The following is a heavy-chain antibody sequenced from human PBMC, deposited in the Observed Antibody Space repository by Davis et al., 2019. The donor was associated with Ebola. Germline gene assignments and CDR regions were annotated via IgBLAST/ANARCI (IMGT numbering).Heavy chain of an antibody. CDR3: ARRSSSSFDY. CDR2: INHSGST. J-gene: IGHJ4*02. Sequence: MPSETLSLTCAVYGGSFSAYSWSWIRQPPGEGLEWIGEINHSGSTYYNPSLKSRVTISVDTSKNQFSLKLSSVTAADTAVYYCARRSSSSFDYWGQGTLVTVSS. V-gene: IGHV4-34*01. D-gene: IGHD6-6*01. CDR1: GGSFSAYS.